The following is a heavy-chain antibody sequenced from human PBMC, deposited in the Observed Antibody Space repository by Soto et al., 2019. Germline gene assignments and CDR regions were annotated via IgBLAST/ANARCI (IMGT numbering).Heavy chain of an antibody. J-gene: IGHJ6*02. CDR2: INSDGSST. CDR3: ARELVEWGTIFGVVSYGMDV. V-gene: IGHV3-74*01. CDR1: GFTFSSYW. D-gene: IGHD3-3*01. Sequence: EVQLVESGGGLVQPGGSPRLSCAASGFTFSSYWMHWVRQAPGKGLVWVSRINSDGSSTSYADSVKGRFTISRDNAKNTLYLQMNSLRAEDTAVYYCARELVEWGTIFGVVSYGMDVWGQGTTVTVSS.